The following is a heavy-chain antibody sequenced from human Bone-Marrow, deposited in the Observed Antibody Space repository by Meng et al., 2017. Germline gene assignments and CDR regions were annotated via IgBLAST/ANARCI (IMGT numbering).Heavy chain of an antibody. CDR2: IYTSGST. Sequence: GSLRLSCTVSGGSISSYYWSWIRQPAGKGLEWIGRIYTSGSTNYSPSLKSRVTMSVDTSKNQFSLKLSSVTAADTAVYYCARGSVVYFDWLLYDAFDIWGQGTMVTVSS. V-gene: IGHV4-4*07. CDR3: ARGSVVYFDWLLYDAFDI. J-gene: IGHJ3*02. CDR1: GGSISSYY. D-gene: IGHD3-9*01.